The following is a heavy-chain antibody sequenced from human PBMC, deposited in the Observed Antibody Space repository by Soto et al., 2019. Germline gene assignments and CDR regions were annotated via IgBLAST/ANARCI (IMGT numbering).Heavy chain of an antibody. CDR2: ICYDGSNK. CDR1: GFTFSSYG. J-gene: IGHJ6*03. CDR3: ARAPYCSGGSCYLDYYYMDV. V-gene: IGHV3-33*01. Sequence: QVQLVESGGGVVQPGRSLRLSCAGSGFTFSSYGMHWVRQAPGKGLEWVAVICYDGSNKYYADSVKGRFTISSDNSKNTLYLRMNSLRAEDTAVYYCARAPYCSGGSCYLDYYYMDVWGKGTTGTVSS. D-gene: IGHD2-15*01.